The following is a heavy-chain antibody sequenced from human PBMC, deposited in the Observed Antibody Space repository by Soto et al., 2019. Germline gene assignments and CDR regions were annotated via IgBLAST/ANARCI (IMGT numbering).Heavy chain of an antibody. CDR1: GFTFSSYS. CDR3: AGDRQWLPREDLAY. Sequence: EVQLVESGGGLVKPGGSLRLSCAASGFTFSSYSMNCVRQAPGKGLEWVSSISSSSSYIYYADSVKGRFTSSRDNAKNSLYLQMNSLRAEDMAVYYCAGDRQWLPREDLAYWGKGALVTVSS. CDR2: ISSSSSYI. D-gene: IGHD6-19*01. J-gene: IGHJ4*02. V-gene: IGHV3-21*01.